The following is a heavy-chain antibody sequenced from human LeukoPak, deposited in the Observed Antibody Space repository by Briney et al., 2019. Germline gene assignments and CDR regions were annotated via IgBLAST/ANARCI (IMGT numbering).Heavy chain of an antibody. CDR2: IKRDGSEK. CDR1: GFTFTSYW. Sequence: PGGSLRLSCAASGFTFTSYWMSWVRQAPGKGLEWVANIKRDGSEKYYLDSVTGRFTISRDNAKNSLYLQMNSLRAEDTAVYYCAREEGVNFYGMDVWGQGTTVTVSS. J-gene: IGHJ6*02. CDR3: AREEGVNFYGMDV. D-gene: IGHD1-1*01. V-gene: IGHV3-7*01.